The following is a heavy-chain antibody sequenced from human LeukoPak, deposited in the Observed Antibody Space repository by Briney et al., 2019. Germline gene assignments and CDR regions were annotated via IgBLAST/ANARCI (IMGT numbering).Heavy chain of an antibody. CDR2: ISDSGNT. D-gene: IGHD3-9*01. Sequence: GGSLRLSCAASGFTLSSYAMSWVRQAPGKGLEWVSAISDSGNTYHADSVKGRFTISRDSSKNTLFLQMNRLRPEDAAVYYCAKCILTGYYKGYMDVWGKGTTVTISS. J-gene: IGHJ6*03. V-gene: IGHV3-23*01. CDR3: AKCILTGYYKGYMDV. CDR1: GFTLSSYA.